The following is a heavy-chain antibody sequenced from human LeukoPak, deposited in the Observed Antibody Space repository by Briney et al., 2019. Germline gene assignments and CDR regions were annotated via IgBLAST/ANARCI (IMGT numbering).Heavy chain of an antibody. V-gene: IGHV4-34*01. CDR2: INHSGST. J-gene: IGHJ4*02. CDR1: GGSFSGYY. Sequence: PSETLSLTCAVYGGSFSGYYWSWIRQPPGKGLEWIGEINHSGSTNYNPSLKSRVTISVDTSKNQFSLKLSSVTAADTAVYYCARGWHHHFWGQGTLVTVSS. D-gene: IGHD1-14*01. CDR3: ARGWHHHF.